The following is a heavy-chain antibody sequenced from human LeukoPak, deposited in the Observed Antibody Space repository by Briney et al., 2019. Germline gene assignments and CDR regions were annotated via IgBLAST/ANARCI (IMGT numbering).Heavy chain of an antibody. CDR3: TRDRYGD. Sequence: GGSLRLSCVVSGFTFSSSCMSWVRQAPGRGLEWLANIKYDGSETFYAYSVKGRFTISSDNARNSLYLQMDGLRDDDTAVYYCTRDRYGDWGQGTPVTVSS. CDR1: GFTFSSSC. D-gene: IGHD3-16*01. J-gene: IGHJ4*02. V-gene: IGHV3-7*05. CDR2: IKYDGSET.